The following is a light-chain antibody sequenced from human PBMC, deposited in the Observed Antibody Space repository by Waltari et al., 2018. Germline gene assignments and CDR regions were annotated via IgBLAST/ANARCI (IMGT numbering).Light chain of an antibody. CDR1: QSVLYSSNTKNY. J-gene: IGKJ1*01. Sequence: DIVMTQSPDSLAVSLGERATINCKSSQSVLYSSNTKNYLAWYQQKPGQPPKLLIYWASTRESGVPDRFSGSGSVTDFTLTISSLPAEDVAVYYCQQYYSTLPTFGQGTKVEIK. CDR3: QQYYSTLPT. CDR2: WAS. V-gene: IGKV4-1*01.